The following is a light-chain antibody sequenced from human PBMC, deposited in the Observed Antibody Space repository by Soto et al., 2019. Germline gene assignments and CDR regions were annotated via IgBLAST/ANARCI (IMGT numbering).Light chain of an antibody. Sequence: DIQMTQSPSFVSASVGDRVTITCRASQAINSWLAWYQQKPGKAPKLLIYGVSTLQSEVPARFSGGGSGTDFTLTISSLQPEDFATYYCQQANSFPVTFGPGTKVDVK. J-gene: IGKJ3*01. CDR1: QAINSW. V-gene: IGKV1D-12*01. CDR3: QQANSFPVT. CDR2: GVS.